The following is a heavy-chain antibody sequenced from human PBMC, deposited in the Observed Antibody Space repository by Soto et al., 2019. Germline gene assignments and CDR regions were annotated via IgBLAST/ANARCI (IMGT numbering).Heavy chain of an antibody. CDR1: GFTFSSYG. CDR3: ARDSYYCSGGSCHDAFNI. V-gene: IGHV3-33*01. CDR2: IWYDGSNK. J-gene: IGHJ3*02. Sequence: LRLSCAASGFTFSSYGMHWVRQAPGKGLEWVAVIWYDGSNKYYADSVKGRFTISRDNSKNNLYLHVNSLRAEDTAVYYCARDSYYCSGGSCHDAFNIWGEGKMVTVS. D-gene: IGHD2-15*01.